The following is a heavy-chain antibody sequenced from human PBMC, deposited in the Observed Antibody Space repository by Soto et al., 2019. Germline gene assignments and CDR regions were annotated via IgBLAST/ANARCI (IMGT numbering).Heavy chain of an antibody. CDR2: ISSSSSTI. CDR3: ARDPSGVVAATLYYYYYYMDV. Sequence: GGSLRLSCAASGFTFSIYSMNWVRQAQGKGLEGVSYISSSSSTIYYADSVKGRFTISRDNAKNSLYLQMNSLRAEDTAVYYCARDPSGVVAATLYYYYYYMDVWGKGTTVTVSS. V-gene: IGHV3-48*01. CDR1: GFTFSIYS. D-gene: IGHD2-15*01. J-gene: IGHJ6*03.